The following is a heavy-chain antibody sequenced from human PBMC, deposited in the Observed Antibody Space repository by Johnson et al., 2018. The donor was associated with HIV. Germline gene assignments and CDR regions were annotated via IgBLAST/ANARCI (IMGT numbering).Heavy chain of an antibody. D-gene: IGHD2-15*01. CDR3: AREEVVVAATQDDAFDI. Sequence: VQLVESGGGLVQPGGSLRLSCAASGFSFSSYWMSWVRQAPGKGLVWVSRINSDGSSTSYADSVKGRFTISRDNAKNTLYLQLISLRAEDTALYYCAREEVVVAATQDDAFDIWGQGTMVTVSS. CDR2: INSDGSST. J-gene: IGHJ3*02. CDR1: GFSFSSYW. V-gene: IGHV3-74*01.